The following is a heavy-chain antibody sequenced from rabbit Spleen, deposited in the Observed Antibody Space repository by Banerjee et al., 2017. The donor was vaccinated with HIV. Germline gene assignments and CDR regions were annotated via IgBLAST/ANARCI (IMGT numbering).Heavy chain of an antibody. J-gene: IGHJ4*01. V-gene: IGHV1S7*01. CDR2: IYAGSRTT. CDR3: ARAGYAGYGYAYDL. D-gene: IGHD6-1*01. CDR1: GFDFNFDY. Sequence: QLKETGGGLVQPGGSLTLSCKASGFDFNFDYMSWVRQAPGKGLEWIGCIYAGSRTTDYANWVNGRFTISSDNAQDTVDLQMSGLTAADTATYFCARAGYAGYGYAYDLWGQGTLVTVS.